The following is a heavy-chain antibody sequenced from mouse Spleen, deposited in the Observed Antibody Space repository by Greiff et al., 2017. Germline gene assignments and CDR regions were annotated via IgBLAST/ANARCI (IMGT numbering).Heavy chain of an antibody. Sequence: QVQLQQPGAELVKPGASVKLSCKASGYTFTSYWMHWVKQRPGQGLEWIGMIHPNSGSTNYNEKFKSKATLTVDKSSSTAYMQLSSLTSEDSAVYYCARAQFITTATSGGYWGQGTLVTVSA. CDR1: GYTFTSYW. V-gene: IGHV1-64*01. CDR2: IHPNSGST. J-gene: IGHJ3*01. D-gene: IGHD1-2*01. CDR3: ARAQFITTATSGGY.